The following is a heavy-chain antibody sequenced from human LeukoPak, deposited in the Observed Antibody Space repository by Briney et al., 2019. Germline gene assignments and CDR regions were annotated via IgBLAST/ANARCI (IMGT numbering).Heavy chain of an antibody. J-gene: IGHJ4*02. CDR1: GFTFSSYA. Sequence: GGSLRLSCAASGFTFSSYAMSWVRQAPGKGLEWVSAISGSGGSTHYADSVKGRFTISRDNSKNTLYLQMNSLRAEDTAVYYCAKAGAYSRNYYFDYWGQGTLVTVSS. V-gene: IGHV3-23*01. CDR3: AKAGAYSRNYYFDY. D-gene: IGHD6-13*01. CDR2: ISGSGGST.